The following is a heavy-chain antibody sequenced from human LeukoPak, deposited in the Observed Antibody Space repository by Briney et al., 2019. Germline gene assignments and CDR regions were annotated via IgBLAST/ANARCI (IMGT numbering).Heavy chain of an antibody. CDR3: AKDRRQLVRFFDY. CDR1: GFTFSSYA. V-gene: IGHV3-23*01. Sequence: GGSLRLSCAASGFTFSSYAMSWVRQAPGKGLEWVSAISGSGGSTYYADSVKGRFTISRDNSKNTLYQQMNSLRAEDTAVYYCAKDRRQLVRFFDYWGQGTLVTVSS. CDR2: ISGSGGST. D-gene: IGHD6-13*01. J-gene: IGHJ4*02.